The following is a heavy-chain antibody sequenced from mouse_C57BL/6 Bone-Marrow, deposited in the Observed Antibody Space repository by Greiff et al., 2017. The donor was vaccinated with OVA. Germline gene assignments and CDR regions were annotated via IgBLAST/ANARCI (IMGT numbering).Heavy chain of an antibody. CDR1: GYAFTNYL. Sequence: QVQLQQSGAELVRPGTSVKVSCKASGYAFTNYLIEWVKQRPGQGLEWIGVINPGSGGTNYNEKFKGKATLTADKSSSTAYMQLSSLTSEDSAVYFCARYGSPDYWGQGTTLTVSS. J-gene: IGHJ2*01. V-gene: IGHV1-54*01. D-gene: IGHD1-1*01. CDR2: INPGSGGT. CDR3: ARYGSPDY.